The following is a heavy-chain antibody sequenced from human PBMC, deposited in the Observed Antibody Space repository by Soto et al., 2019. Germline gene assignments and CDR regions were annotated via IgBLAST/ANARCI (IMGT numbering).Heavy chain of an antibody. CDR3: AKNLPRTGRFDY. CDR2: IYYSGNT. V-gene: IGHV4-59*04. J-gene: IGHJ4*02. Sequence: PSGTLSLTCTVSGASISSYYWTWIRQHPGKGLEWVGSIYYSGNTHYNPSLKSRTTISVDRSRNQFSLQVSSVTAADTAVYYCAKNLPRTGRFDYWGQGTVVTVSS. CDR1: GASISSYY.